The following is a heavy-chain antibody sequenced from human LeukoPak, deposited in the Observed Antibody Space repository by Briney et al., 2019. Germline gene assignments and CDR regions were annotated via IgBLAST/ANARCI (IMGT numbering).Heavy chain of an antibody. CDR2: INHSGST. CDR3: ARGPGEYYDYVWGSYPHDY. V-gene: IGHV4-34*01. D-gene: IGHD3-16*01. Sequence: SETLSLTCTVSGGSISSYYWSWIRQPPGKGLEWIGEINHSGSTNYNPSLKSRVTISVDTSKNQFSLKLSSVTAADTAVYYCARGPGEYYDYVWGSYPHDYWGQGTLVTVSS. J-gene: IGHJ4*02. CDR1: GGSISSYY.